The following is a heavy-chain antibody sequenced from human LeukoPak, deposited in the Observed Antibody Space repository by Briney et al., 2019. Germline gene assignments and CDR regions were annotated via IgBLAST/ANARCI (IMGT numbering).Heavy chain of an antibody. D-gene: IGHD3-10*02. Sequence: GGSLRLSCAASGFAFGSFSMGWVRQTPGKGLEWGAHIKEDESEIYYIDSVKGRFTVSRDNAKNSLYLQMNSLGAEDTAIYYCARAYTYVRRWGQGTLVTVSS. J-gene: IGHJ4*02. CDR3: ARAYTYVRR. CDR1: GFAFGSFS. CDR2: IKEDESEI. V-gene: IGHV3-7*01.